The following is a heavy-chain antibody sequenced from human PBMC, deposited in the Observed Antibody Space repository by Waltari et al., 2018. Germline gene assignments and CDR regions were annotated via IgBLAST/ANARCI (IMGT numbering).Heavy chain of an antibody. Sequence: SDYYMSWIRQAPGKGLEWVSYISSSGSTIYYADSVKGRFTISRDNAKNSLYLQMNSLRAEDTAVYYCARKSGEGHDAFDVWGQGTMVTVSS. V-gene: IGHV3-11*01. CDR3: ARKSGEGHDAFDV. CDR2: ISSSGSTI. J-gene: IGHJ3*01. D-gene: IGHD2-21*01. CDR1: SDYY.